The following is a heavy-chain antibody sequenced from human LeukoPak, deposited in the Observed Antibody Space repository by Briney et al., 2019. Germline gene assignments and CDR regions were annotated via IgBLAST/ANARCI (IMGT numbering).Heavy chain of an antibody. V-gene: IGHV3-7*01. CDR2: IKQDGSEK. CDR1: GFTFSSYA. Sequence: PGGSLRLSCAASGFTFSSYAMSWVRQAPGKGLEWVANIKQDGSEKYYVDSVKGRFTISRDNAENSLYLQMNSLRAEDTAVYYCARDSPDPSSGWYWGIDYWGQGTLVTVSS. D-gene: IGHD6-19*01. J-gene: IGHJ4*02. CDR3: ARDSPDPSSGWYWGIDY.